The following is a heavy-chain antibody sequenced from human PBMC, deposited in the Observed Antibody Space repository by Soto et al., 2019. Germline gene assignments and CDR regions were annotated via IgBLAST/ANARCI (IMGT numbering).Heavy chain of an antibody. D-gene: IGHD3-10*01. CDR1: GYTFTSYD. CDR2: MNPNSGNT. J-gene: IGHJ6*03. V-gene: IGHV1-8*01. Sequence: GASVKVSCKASGYTFTSYDINWVRQATGQGLEWMGWMNPNSGNTGYAQKFRGRVTMTRNTSISTAYMELSSLRSEDTAVYYCAREASYYYGSGSPSGYYYYYMDVWGKGTTVTVSS. CDR3: AREASYYYGSGSPSGYYYYYMDV.